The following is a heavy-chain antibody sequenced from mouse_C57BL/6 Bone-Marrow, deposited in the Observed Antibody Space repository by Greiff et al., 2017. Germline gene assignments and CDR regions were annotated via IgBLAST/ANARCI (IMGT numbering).Heavy chain of an antibody. CDR3: ARGLYYGSSPYWYFDV. V-gene: IGHV1-39*01. CDR1: GYSFTDYN. Sequence: VQLQQSGPELVKPGASVKISCKASGYSFTDYNMNWVKQSNGKSLEWIGVINPNYGTNSYNQNFKGKATLTVDQSSSTAYMQLNSLKSEDSAVYYCARGLYYGSSPYWYFDVWGTGTTVTVSS. J-gene: IGHJ1*03. CDR2: INPNYGTN. D-gene: IGHD1-1*01.